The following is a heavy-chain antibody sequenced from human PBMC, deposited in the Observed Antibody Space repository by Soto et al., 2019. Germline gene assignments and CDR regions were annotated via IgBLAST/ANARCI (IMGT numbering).Heavy chain of an antibody. CDR3: AKMAAPTYYYYYMDV. J-gene: IGHJ6*03. Sequence: PEGSLRLSCAASGFTFSSYGMHWVHQAPGKGLEWVAVIWCDGGNKYYADSVKGRFTISRDNSKNTLYLQMNSLRAEDTAVYYCAKMAAPTYYYYYMDVWGKGTTVTVSS. V-gene: IGHV3-33*06. D-gene: IGHD6-13*01. CDR2: IWCDGGNK. CDR1: GFTFSSYG.